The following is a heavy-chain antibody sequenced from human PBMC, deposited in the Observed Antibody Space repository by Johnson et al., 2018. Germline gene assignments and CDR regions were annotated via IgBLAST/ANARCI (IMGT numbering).Heavy chain of an antibody. D-gene: IGHD3-22*01. CDR3: AREAYSSGRAGIFAS. J-gene: IGHJ3*02. CDR2: ISHDEIDK. CDR1: GVTLSNCI. Sequence: QVQLVQSGGGVVQPGTSLRLSCGVSGVTLSNCIMHWVRQAPGKGLEWVALISHDEIDKQYGDSAKDRFTISRDISKNTVYLQMNSLREEDTAVYYCAREAYSSGRAGIFASWGQGTMVTVAS. V-gene: IGHV3-30-3*01.